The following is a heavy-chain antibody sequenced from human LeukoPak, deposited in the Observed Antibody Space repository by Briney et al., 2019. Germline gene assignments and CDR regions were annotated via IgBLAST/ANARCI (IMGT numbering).Heavy chain of an antibody. CDR3: ATTTIFGVVTDDNWFDP. D-gene: IGHD3-3*01. CDR2: IYYSGST. Sequence: SETLSLTCTVSGGSISSGDYYWSWIRQPPGKGLEWSGYIYYSGSTYYNPSLKSRVTISVDTSKNQFSLKLSSVTAADTAVYYCATTTIFGVVTDDNWFDPWGQGTLVTVSS. J-gene: IGHJ5*02. V-gene: IGHV4-30-4*08. CDR1: GGSISSGDYY.